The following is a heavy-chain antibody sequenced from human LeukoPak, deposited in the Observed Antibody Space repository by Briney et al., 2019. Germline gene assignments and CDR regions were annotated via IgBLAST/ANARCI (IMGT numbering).Heavy chain of an antibody. CDR1: GGSISSYY. CDR2: IYYSGST. V-gene: IGHV4-59*08. J-gene: IGHJ3*02. CDR3: ARHLPYYYDSSGYSRTSAFDI. Sequence: SETLSLTCTVSGGSISSYYWSWLRQPPGKGLEWIGYIYYSGSTNHNPSLKSRVTISVDTSKNQFSLKLSSVTAADTAVYYCARHLPYYYDSSGYSRTSAFDIWGQGTMVTVSS. D-gene: IGHD3-22*01.